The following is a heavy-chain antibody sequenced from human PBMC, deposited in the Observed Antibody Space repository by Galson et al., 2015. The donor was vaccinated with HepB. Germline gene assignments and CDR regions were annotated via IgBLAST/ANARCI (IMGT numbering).Heavy chain of an antibody. Sequence: SVKVSCKASGYTFSTYSITWVRQAPGQGLEWMGWISPYNGNTNYTRKFQGRVTMTTDISTSTAYMQIRSLRSDDTAVYYCARGALVGVVGGSQNNWFAPWGQGTLVIVSS. J-gene: IGHJ5*02. D-gene: IGHD2-15*01. CDR1: GYTFSTYS. CDR3: ARGALVGVVGGSQNNWFAP. CDR2: ISPYNGNT. V-gene: IGHV1-18*01.